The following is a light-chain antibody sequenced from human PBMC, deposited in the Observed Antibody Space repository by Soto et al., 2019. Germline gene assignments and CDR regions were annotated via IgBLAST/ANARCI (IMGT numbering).Light chain of an antibody. CDR3: QQCNNWPPEIT. Sequence: EIVLTQSPSTRSLSPGERATLSCRASQSVSSYLAWYQQKPGQAPRLLIYDASNRATGIPARFSGSGSGTDFTLTISSLEPEDFAVYYCQQCNNWPPEITFGQGTRLENK. V-gene: IGKV3-11*01. CDR1: QSVSSY. CDR2: DAS. J-gene: IGKJ5*01.